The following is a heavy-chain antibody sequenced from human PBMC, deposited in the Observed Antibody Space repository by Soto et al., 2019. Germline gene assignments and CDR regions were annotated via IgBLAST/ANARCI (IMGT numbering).Heavy chain of an antibody. J-gene: IGHJ6*02. Sequence: PSETLSLTCTVSGGSISSYYWIWIRQPAGKGLEWIGRIYTSGSTNYNPSLKSRVTMSVDTSKNQFSLKLSSVTAADTAVYYCARDQRNGWYMNYYYGMDVWGQGTTVTVSS. V-gene: IGHV4-4*07. CDR1: GGSISSYY. D-gene: IGHD6-19*01. CDR3: ARDQRNGWYMNYYYGMDV. CDR2: IYTSGST.